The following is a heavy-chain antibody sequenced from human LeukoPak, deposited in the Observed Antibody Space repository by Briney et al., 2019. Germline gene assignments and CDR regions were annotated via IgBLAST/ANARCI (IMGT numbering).Heavy chain of an antibody. D-gene: IGHD4-23*01. Sequence: QPGGSLRLSCAASGFTFSSYAMSWVRQAPGKGLEWVSAISGSGGSTYYADSVKGRFTISRDNSKNTLYLQMNSLRAEDMAVYYCAKDVGRSVVTPSTFLEWWGQGTLVTVSS. CDR2: ISGSGGST. V-gene: IGHV3-23*01. CDR1: GFTFSSYA. CDR3: AKDVGRSVVTPSTFLEW. J-gene: IGHJ4*02.